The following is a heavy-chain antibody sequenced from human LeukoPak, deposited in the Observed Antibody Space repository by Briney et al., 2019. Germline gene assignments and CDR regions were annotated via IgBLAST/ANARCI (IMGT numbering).Heavy chain of an antibody. V-gene: IGHV3-23*01. D-gene: IGHD3-22*01. Sequence: GGSLRLSCAASGFTFSSCAMSWVRQAPGKGLEWVSTINGSGGSTYYADSVKGRFTISRDNSKNTLYLQTNSLRAEDTAVYYCAKSWCYDSSGYYPFDYWGQGTLVTVSS. CDR2: INGSGGST. CDR1: GFTFSSCA. J-gene: IGHJ4*02. CDR3: AKSWCYDSSGYYPFDY.